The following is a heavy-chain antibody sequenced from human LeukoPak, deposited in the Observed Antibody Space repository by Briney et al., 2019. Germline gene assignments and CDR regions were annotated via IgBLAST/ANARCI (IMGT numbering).Heavy chain of an antibody. J-gene: IGHJ5*02. D-gene: IGHD3-16*01. CDR1: GFTFTNYA. CDR2: VTGPGDTT. V-gene: IGHV3-23*01. CDR3: AKGAEIDL. Sequence: PGGSLRPSCATSGFTFTNYAMNWVRQAPGRGLEWVSAVTGPGDTTYYADSVKGRFFMSREDSKTTVYLQMNSLRAEDTAIYYCAKGAEIDLWGRGTLVTVSS.